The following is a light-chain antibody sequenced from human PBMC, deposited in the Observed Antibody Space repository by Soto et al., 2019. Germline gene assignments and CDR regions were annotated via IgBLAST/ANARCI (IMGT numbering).Light chain of an antibody. Sequence: QSVLTKSPSASASLGASVKLTCTLSSGHSSYAIAWHQQQPEKGPRYLMKLNSDGSHSKGDGIPDRFSGSSSGAERYLTISSLQSEDEADYYWQTWGTGIHYVFGTGTKLTVL. J-gene: IGLJ1*01. CDR1: SGHSSYA. V-gene: IGLV4-69*01. CDR2: LNSDGSH. CDR3: QTWGTGIHYV.